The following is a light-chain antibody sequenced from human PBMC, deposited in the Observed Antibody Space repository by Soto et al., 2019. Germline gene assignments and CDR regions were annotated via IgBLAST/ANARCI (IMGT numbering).Light chain of an antibody. J-gene: IGLJ1*01. V-gene: IGLV2-8*01. CDR3: ASYAGGTNV. Sequence: QSVLTQPPSASGSPGQSVTISCTGTSTDVGGYNYVSWYQQHPGKVPKLVIFEVNKRPSGVPDRFSVSTSGNTASLTVSGLHPEDEDDYSCASYAGGTNVFGTGTKLTVL. CDR2: EVN. CDR1: STDVGGYNY.